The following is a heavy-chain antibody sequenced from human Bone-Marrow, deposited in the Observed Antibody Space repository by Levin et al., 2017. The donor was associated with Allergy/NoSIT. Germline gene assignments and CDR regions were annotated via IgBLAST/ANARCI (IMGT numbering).Heavy chain of an antibody. CDR3: AREGLGFYYRGLDV. Sequence: GESLKISCAAAGFGFDDYGMSWVRQAPGKGLEWVSGINWSGTKTGYADSVRGRFTISRDNANSFLYLQMNSLTAEDTAFYYCAREGLGFYYRGLDVWGQGTAVTVSS. CDR2: INWSGTKT. V-gene: IGHV3-20*04. J-gene: IGHJ6*02. CDR1: GFGFDDYG.